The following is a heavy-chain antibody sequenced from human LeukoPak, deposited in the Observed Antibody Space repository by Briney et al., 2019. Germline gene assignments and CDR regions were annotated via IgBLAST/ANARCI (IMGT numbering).Heavy chain of an antibody. CDR1: GFTFSSYA. CDR2: ISGSGGST. CDR3: ARESPTNYDFWSGWGFDY. J-gene: IGHJ4*02. D-gene: IGHD3-3*01. V-gene: IGHV3-23*01. Sequence: GGSLRLSCAASGFTFSSYAMSWVRQAPGKGLEWVSAISGSGGSTYYADSVKGRFTISRDNSKNTLYLQMNSLRAEDTAVYYCARESPTNYDFWSGWGFDYWGQGTLVTVSS.